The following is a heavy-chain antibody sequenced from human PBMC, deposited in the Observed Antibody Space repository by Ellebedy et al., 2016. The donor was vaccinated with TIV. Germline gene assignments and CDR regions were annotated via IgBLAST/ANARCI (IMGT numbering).Heavy chain of an antibody. J-gene: IGHJ3*02. D-gene: IGHD2-2*01. CDR3: ARDTVPAALDAFDI. V-gene: IGHV3-21*01. CDR2: ISDFSAYR. CDR1: GFTFSDYS. Sequence: GESLKISCTASGFTFSDYSMNWVRQAPGKGLEWVSSISDFSAYRFYADSVKGLFTISRDNDKNSLYLQMDSLRAEDTAVYYCARDTVPAALDAFDIWGQGTMVTVSS.